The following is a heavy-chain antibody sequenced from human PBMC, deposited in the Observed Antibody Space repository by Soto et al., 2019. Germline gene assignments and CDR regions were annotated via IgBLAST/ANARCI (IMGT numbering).Heavy chain of an antibody. D-gene: IGHD3-22*01. CDR2: IFSGGST. CDR3: ATFYDSSGYAPSYAFYI. J-gene: IGHJ3*02. V-gene: IGHV3-53*04. Sequence: GGSLRLSCAASGFTVSSNYMSWVRQAPGKGLEWVSDIFSGGSTYYADSVKGRFTISRHSSKNTLYLEMNSLRVEDTAVYYCATFYDSSGYAPSYAFYIWGQGTMVTVSS. CDR1: GFTVSSNY.